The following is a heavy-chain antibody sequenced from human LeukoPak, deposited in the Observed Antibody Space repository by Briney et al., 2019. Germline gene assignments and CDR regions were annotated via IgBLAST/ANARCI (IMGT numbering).Heavy chain of an antibody. V-gene: IGHV4-4*02. CDR1: GVSISSSNW. J-gene: IGHJ5*02. Sequence: SGTVSLTCAVSGVSISSSNWWSWVRQPPGKGLEWIGEIYHSGSTNYNPSLKSRVTISVDKSKNQFSLKLSSVTAADTAVYYCARDRPFYDFWSGYYLRFDPWGQGTLVTVSS. CDR3: ARDRPFYDFWSGYYLRFDP. CDR2: IYHSGST. D-gene: IGHD3-3*01.